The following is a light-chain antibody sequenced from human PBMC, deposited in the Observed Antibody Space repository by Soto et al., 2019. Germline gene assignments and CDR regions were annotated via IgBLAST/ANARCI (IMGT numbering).Light chain of an antibody. J-gene: IGLJ2*01. CDR3: SSYTSSSTLVV. CDR2: GNT. Sequence: QSVLTQPPSVSGAPGQRVTISCTGSSSNIGAGYDVHWYQQLPGRAPKLLIYGNTNRPSGVPDRFSGSKSGTSASLAITGLQAEDEADYYCSSYTSSSTLVVFGGGTKVTVL. CDR1: SSNIGAGYD. V-gene: IGLV1-40*01.